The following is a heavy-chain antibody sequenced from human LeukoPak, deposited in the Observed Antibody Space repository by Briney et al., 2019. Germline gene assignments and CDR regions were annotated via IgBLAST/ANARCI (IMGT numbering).Heavy chain of an antibody. V-gene: IGHV1-2*02. J-gene: IGHJ3*02. CDR1: GYTFTGYY. CDR2: INPNSGGT. Sequence: ASVKVSCKASGYTFTGYYMHWVRQAPGQGFEWMGWINPNSGGTNYAQKFQGRVTMTRDTSISTAYMELSRLRSDDTAVYYCASQAGSFSRYAFDIWGQGTMVTVSS. CDR3: ASQAGSFSRYAFDI. D-gene: IGHD1-26*01.